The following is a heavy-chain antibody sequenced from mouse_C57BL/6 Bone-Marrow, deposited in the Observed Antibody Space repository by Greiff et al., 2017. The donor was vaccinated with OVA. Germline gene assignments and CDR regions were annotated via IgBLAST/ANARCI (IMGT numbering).Heavy chain of an antibody. CDR2: INPNNGGT. V-gene: IGHV1-22*01. J-gene: IGHJ4*01. CDR1: GYTFTDYN. D-gene: IGHD2-2*01. Sequence: EVQLQESGPELVKPGASVKMSCKASGYTFTDYNMHWVKQSHGKSLEWIGYINPNNGGTSYNQKFKGKATLTVNKSSSTAYMELRSLTSEDSAVYYCARGGYDGDYYAMDYWGKGTSVTVSS. CDR3: ARGGYDGDYYAMDY.